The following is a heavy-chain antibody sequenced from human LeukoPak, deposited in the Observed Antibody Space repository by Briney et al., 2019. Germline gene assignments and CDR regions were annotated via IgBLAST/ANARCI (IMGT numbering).Heavy chain of an antibody. CDR3: ARDSTSAAIDY. J-gene: IGHJ4*02. CDR2: IYHSGST. V-gene: IGHV4-38-2*02. CDR1: GGSISSYY. D-gene: IGHD2-15*01. Sequence: PSETLSLTCTVSGGSISSYYWGWIRQPPGKGLEWIGSIYHSGSTYYNPSLKSRVTISVDTSKNQFSLKLSSVTAADTAVYYCARDSTSAAIDYWGQGTLVTVSS.